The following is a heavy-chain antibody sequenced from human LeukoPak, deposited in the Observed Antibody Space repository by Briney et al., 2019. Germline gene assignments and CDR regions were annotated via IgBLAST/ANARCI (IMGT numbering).Heavy chain of an antibody. D-gene: IGHD6-6*01. J-gene: IGHJ4*02. Sequence: GSLRLSCAASGFTFSSYSMNWIRQPPGKGLEWIGSIYYSGSTYYNPSLKSRVTISVDTSKNQFSLKLSSVTAADTAVYYCARHRESSSATAFDYWGQGTLVIVSS. CDR2: IYYSGST. CDR3: ARHRESSSATAFDY. V-gene: IGHV4-39*01. CDR1: GFTFSSYS.